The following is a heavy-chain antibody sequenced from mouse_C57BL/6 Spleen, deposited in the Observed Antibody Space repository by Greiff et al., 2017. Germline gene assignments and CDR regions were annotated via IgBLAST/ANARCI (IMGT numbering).Heavy chain of an antibody. CDR2: IDPSDSET. CDR1: GYTFTSYW. CDR3: ARGGTTVAYAMDY. V-gene: IGHV1-52*01. J-gene: IGHJ4*01. D-gene: IGHD1-1*01. Sequence: VQLQQPGAELVRPGSSVKLSCKASGYTFTSYWMHWVKQRPIQGLEWIGNIDPSDSETHYNQKFKDKATLTVDKSSSTAYMQLSSLTSEDSAVYYCARGGTTVAYAMDYWGQGTSVTVSS.